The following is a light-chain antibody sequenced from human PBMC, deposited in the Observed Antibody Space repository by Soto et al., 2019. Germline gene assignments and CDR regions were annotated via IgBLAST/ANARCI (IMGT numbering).Light chain of an antibody. V-gene: IGKV3-20*01. Sequence: EIVLTQSPGTLSLSPGEGATLSCRARQSVSGSYLAWYQQKPGQSPRLLIYDASSRATGIPDRFSGSGSGTHFTLTISRLEPEDFAVYFCQQYATRPWTFGQGTKVEIK. J-gene: IGKJ1*01. CDR3: QQYATRPWT. CDR1: QSVSGSY. CDR2: DAS.